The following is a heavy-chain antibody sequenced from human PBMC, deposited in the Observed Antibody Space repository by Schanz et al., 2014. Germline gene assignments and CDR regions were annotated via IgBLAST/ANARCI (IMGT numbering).Heavy chain of an antibody. Sequence: QVQLQESGPGQVRPSETLSLTCTVSGSDIRGFHWSWIRQSPVKGLEWIGYIAYSGNTNYNPSLKRRVTISLDTSKNQYSLTLTSVAAADTAIYYCARVHSTSLERGSHYYMDVWGKGTTVTVSS. CDR2: IAYSGNT. V-gene: IGHV4-59*13. J-gene: IGHJ6*03. D-gene: IGHD2-2*01. CDR1: GSDIRGFH. CDR3: ARVHSTSLERGSHYYMDV.